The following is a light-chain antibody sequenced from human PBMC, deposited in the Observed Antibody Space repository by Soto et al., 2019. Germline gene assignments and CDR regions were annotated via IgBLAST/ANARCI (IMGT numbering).Light chain of an antibody. V-gene: IGKV1-39*01. J-gene: IGKJ4*01. CDR3: QQSYSTPPLT. Sequence: DIQMTQSPSSLSASVGDRVTITCRASQSISSYLNWYQQKPGKAPKLLIYAASSLQSGVPSRFSGSGSGTDFPLTISSLQPEDFATYYWQQSYSTPPLTFGGGTKVEIK. CDR2: AAS. CDR1: QSISSY.